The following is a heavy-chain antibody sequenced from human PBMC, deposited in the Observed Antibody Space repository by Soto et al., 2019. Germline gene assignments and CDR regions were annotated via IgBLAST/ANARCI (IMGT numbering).Heavy chain of an antibody. CDR2: IVVGSGNT. CDR1: GFTFTSSA. CDR3: AADLGVTMIVVVPTGMDV. Sequence: SVKVSCKASGFTFTSSAVQWVRQARGQRLEWIGWIVVGSGNTNYAQKSQERVTITRDMSTSTAYMELSSLRSEDTAVYYCAADLGVTMIVVVPTGMDVWGQGTTVTVSS. V-gene: IGHV1-58*01. D-gene: IGHD3-22*01. J-gene: IGHJ6*02.